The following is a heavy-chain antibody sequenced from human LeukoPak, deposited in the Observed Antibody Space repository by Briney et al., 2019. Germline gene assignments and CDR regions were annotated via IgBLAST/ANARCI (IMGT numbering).Heavy chain of an antibody. J-gene: IGHJ4*02. Sequence: PGGSLRLSCAAFGFTFSSYSMNWVRQAPGKGLEWVSSISSSSSYIYYADSVKGRFTISRDNAKNSLYLQMNSLRAEDTAVYYCARDVTRSGWPRGEYWGQGTLVTVSS. V-gene: IGHV3-21*01. D-gene: IGHD6-19*01. CDR2: ISSSSSYI. CDR1: GFTFSSYS. CDR3: ARDVTRSGWPRGEY.